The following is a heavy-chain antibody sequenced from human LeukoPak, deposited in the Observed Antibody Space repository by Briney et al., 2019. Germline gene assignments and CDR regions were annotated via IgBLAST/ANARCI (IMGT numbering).Heavy chain of an antibody. V-gene: IGHV1-2*02. J-gene: IGHJ4*02. CDR3: ARERWYSGYDYHFDY. D-gene: IGHD5-12*01. Sequence: ASVKVSCKASGYTFTGYYMHWVRQAPGQGLEWMGWINPNSGGTNYTQKLQGRVTMTTDTSTSTAYMELRSLRSDDTAVYYCARERWYSGYDYHFDYWGQGTLVTVSS. CDR1: GYTFTGYY. CDR2: INPNSGGT.